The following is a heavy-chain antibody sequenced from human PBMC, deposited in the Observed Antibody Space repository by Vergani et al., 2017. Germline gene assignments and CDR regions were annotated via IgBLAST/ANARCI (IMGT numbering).Heavy chain of an antibody. CDR3: ARDLRLMYNRFDP. J-gene: IGHJ5*02. D-gene: IGHD3-3*01. Sequence: QVQLVESGGGVVQPGGSLRLSCAASGFSFGSYGMHWVRVRQAPGKGLEWLAYLRYDGTTKQYADSVKGRFTVSRDNSQSTLYLQMNSLRAEDTAMYYCARDLRLMYNRFDPWGQGTLVTVSS. CDR2: LRYDGTTK. CDR1: GFSFGSYG. V-gene: IGHV3-30*02.